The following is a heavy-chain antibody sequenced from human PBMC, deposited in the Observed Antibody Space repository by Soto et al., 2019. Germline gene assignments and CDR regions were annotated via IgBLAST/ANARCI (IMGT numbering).Heavy chain of an antibody. Sequence: ASVKVSCKVSGYTLTELSIHCVRQAPGKGXEWMGGFDPEDGETIHAQQPQASVNMNEHTYTDTDYMELSSLRSEDTAVYYCATHWTVKDTSQVTYEFDYWGQGTLVTVSS. J-gene: IGHJ4*02. CDR3: ATHWTVKDTSQVTYEFDY. CDR1: GYTLTELS. V-gene: IGHV1-24*01. CDR2: FDPEDGET. D-gene: IGHD2-21*02.